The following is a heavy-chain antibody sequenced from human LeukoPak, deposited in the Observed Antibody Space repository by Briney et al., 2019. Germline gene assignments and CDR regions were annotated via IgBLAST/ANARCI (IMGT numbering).Heavy chain of an antibody. CDR3: ARPSTKYSSSSGYFQH. Sequence: SETLSLTCTVSGGFISSYSYHWGWIRQPPGKGLEWLGSIYYSGSTYYNPSLKSRVTISVDTSKNQFSLKLGSVTAADTAVYYCARPSTKYSSSSGYFQHWGQGTLVTVSS. CDR2: IYYSGST. V-gene: IGHV4-39*01. D-gene: IGHD6-6*01. CDR1: GGFISSYSYH. J-gene: IGHJ1*01.